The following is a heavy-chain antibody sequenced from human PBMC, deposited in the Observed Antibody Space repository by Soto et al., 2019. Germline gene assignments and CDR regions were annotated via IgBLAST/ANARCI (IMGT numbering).Heavy chain of an antibody. Sequence: QVRLVESGGGVVQPGRSLRLSCAASGFTFSSFALHWVRQAPGKGLDWVALVSYDGNNKFYADSVKGRFTISRDNCKKTLHLQMNGLRPEDTAVYYCATPTSSPYLAYWGQGTLVTVFS. D-gene: IGHD2-2*01. CDR3: ATPTSSPYLAY. CDR2: VSYDGNNK. J-gene: IGHJ4*02. V-gene: IGHV3-30-3*01. CDR1: GFTFSSFA.